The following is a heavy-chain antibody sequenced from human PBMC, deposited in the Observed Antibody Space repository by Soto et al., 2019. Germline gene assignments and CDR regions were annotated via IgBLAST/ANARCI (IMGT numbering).Heavy chain of an antibody. CDR3: ARDRAYNCFDY. CDR2: INRDGSER. J-gene: IGHJ4*02. D-gene: IGHD5-18*01. V-gene: IGHV3-7*05. Sequence: PGGSLRLSCVASGFTFSSSSMSWVRQAPGKGLEWVANINRDGSERNYVDSVKGRFTISRDNAKNLLYLQMNSLRAEDTAVYYCARDRAYNCFDYWGQGTLVTVSS. CDR1: GFTFSSSS.